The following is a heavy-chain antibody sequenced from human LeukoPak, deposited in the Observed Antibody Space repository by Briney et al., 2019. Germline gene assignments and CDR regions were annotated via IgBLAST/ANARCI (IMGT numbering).Heavy chain of an antibody. CDR3: ARVGGYSSGWQH. CDR2: IYYSGST. D-gene: IGHD6-19*01. V-gene: IGHV4-39*07. CDR1: GGSISSSSYY. J-gene: IGHJ4*02. Sequence: PSETLSLACTVSGGSISSSSYYWGWIRQPPGKGLEWIGSIYYSGSTYYNPSLKSRVTISVDKSKNQFSLKLSSVTAADTAVYYCARVGGYSSGWQHWGQGTLVTVSS.